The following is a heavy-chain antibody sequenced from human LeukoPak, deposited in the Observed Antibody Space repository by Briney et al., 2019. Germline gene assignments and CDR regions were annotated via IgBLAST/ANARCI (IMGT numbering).Heavy chain of an antibody. CDR2: ISAYNGNT. CDR1: GYTFTSYG. D-gene: IGHD3-10*01. Sequence: ASVKVSCKASGYTFTSYGISWVRQAPGQGLEWMGWISAYNGNTNYVQKLQGRVTMTTDTSTSTAYMELSSLRSEDTAVYYCARALGNYYGSDAFDIWGQGTMVTVSS. V-gene: IGHV1-18*01. J-gene: IGHJ3*02. CDR3: ARALGNYYGSDAFDI.